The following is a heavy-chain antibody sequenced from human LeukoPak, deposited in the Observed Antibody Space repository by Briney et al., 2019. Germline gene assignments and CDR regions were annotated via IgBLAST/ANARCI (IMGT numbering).Heavy chain of an antibody. CDR3: ARWYSSGWAFDY. CDR1: GGTISSYY. J-gene: IGHJ4*02. D-gene: IGHD6-19*01. Sequence: SATLSLTCTVSGGTISSYYWNWIRQPPGKGLEWIGYIHYSGGTKYNPSLKSRVTISVDTSKNQFSLKLSSVTAADTAVYYCARWYSSGWAFDYWGQGTLVTVTS. V-gene: IGHV4-59*08. CDR2: IHYSGGT.